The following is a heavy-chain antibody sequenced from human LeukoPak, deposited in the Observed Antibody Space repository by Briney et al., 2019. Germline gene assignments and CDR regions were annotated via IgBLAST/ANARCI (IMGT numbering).Heavy chain of an antibody. Sequence: ASVKVSCKASGGTFSSYAISWVRQAPGQGLEWMGWISAYNGNTNYAQKLQGRVTMTTDTSTSTAYMELRSLRSDDTAVYYCARDYYDSGGRSFDAFDIWGQGTMVTVSS. CDR3: ARDYYDSGGRSFDAFDI. CDR1: GGTFSSYA. D-gene: IGHD3-22*01. V-gene: IGHV1-18*01. J-gene: IGHJ3*02. CDR2: ISAYNGNT.